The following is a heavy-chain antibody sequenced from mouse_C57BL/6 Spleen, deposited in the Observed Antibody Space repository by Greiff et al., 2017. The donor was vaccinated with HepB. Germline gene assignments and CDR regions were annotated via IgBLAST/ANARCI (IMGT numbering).Heavy chain of an antibody. CDR1: GYAFSSSW. J-gene: IGHJ1*03. Sequence: QVQLKESGPELVKPGASVKISCKASGYAFSSSWMNWVKQRPGKGLEWIGRIYPGDGDTNYNGKFKGKATLTADKSSSTAYMQLSSLTSEDSAVYFCARAYYGSSYFDVWGTGTTVTVSS. CDR3: ARAYYGSSYFDV. D-gene: IGHD1-1*01. V-gene: IGHV1-82*01. CDR2: IYPGDGDT.